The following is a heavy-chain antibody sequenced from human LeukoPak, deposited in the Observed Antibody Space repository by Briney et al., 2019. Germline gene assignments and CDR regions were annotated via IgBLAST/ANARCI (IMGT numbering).Heavy chain of an antibody. CDR2: ISAYNGNT. CDR3: ARAPIYYGSSGYQGDAFDI. V-gene: IGHV1-18*01. CDR1: GYTFTSYG. D-gene: IGHD3-22*01. J-gene: IGHJ3*02. Sequence: GASVKVSCKASGYTFTSYGISWVRQAPGQGLEWMGWISAYNGNTNYAQKLQGRVTMTTDTSTSTAYMELRSLRSDDTAVYYCARAPIYYGSSGYQGDAFDIWGQGTMVTVSS.